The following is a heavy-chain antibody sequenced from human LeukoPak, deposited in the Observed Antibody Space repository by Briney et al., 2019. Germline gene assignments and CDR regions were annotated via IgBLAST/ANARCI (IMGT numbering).Heavy chain of an antibody. Sequence: SVKVSSKASVGTFTSYAISWVRQAPGQGLEWMGGIIPIFGTANYAQKFQGRVTITADESTSTAYMELSGLRSEDTAVYYCASSTDILTGYLLDYWGQGTLVSVSS. D-gene: IGHD3-9*01. CDR1: VGTFTSYA. J-gene: IGHJ4*02. V-gene: IGHV1-69*13. CDR2: IIPIFGTA. CDR3: ASSTDILTGYLLDY.